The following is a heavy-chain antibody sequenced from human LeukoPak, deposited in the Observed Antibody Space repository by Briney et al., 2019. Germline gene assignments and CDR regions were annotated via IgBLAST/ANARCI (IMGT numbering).Heavy chain of an antibody. J-gene: IGHJ6*03. D-gene: IGHD6-13*01. CDR3: ARSSTKRQQLVFRFYYYYYMDV. CDR1: GFTVSSNS. CDR2: IYSDNT. V-gene: IGHV3-53*01. Sequence: GGSLRLSCTVSGFTVSSNSMSWVRQAPGKGLEWVSFIYSDNTHYSDSMKGRFTISRDNSKNTLYLQMNSLRAEDTAVYYCARSSTKRQQLVFRFYYYYYMDVWGKGTTVTVSS.